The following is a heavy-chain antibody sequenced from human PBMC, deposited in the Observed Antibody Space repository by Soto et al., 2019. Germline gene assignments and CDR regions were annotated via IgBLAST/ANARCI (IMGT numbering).Heavy chain of an antibody. Sequence: QVQLQESGPGLVKPSGTLSLTCAVSGGSISSTNWWSWVRQPPGKGREWMGESNHSGSPNYHPSRKTLATVSVEKSMNQFSLSLSSVAAADSAVYCWTRAVYGGNSLDYWGQGTLVTVSS. CDR1: GGSISSTNW. V-gene: IGHV4-4*01. J-gene: IGHJ4*02. CDR2: SNHSGSP. CDR3: TRAVYGGNSLDY. D-gene: IGHD2-21*02.